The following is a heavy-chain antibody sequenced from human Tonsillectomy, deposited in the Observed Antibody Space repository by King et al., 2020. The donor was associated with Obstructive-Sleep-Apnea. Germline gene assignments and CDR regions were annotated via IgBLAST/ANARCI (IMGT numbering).Heavy chain of an antibody. CDR2: IDSDVSNT. J-gene: IGHJ4*02. CDR1: GFTFSTYW. D-gene: IGHD2-15*01. CDR3: ARGKDID. V-gene: IGHV3-74*01. Sequence: VQLVESGGGLVQPGGSLRLSCAASGFTFSTYWMHWVRQAPGKGLMWVSRIDSDVSNTTYAASVKGRFTISRDNAKNTLYLQMNSLRAEDTAVYYCARGKDIDWGQGTLVTVSS.